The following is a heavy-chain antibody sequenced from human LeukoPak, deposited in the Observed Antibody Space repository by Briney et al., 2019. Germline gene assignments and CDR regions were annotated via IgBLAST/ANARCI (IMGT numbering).Heavy chain of an antibody. CDR1: GFTFSSYW. D-gene: IGHD2-2*01. CDR3: ARGYCSSTSCLKSYYYYYMDV. J-gene: IGHJ6*03. Sequence: PGGSLRLSCAASGFTFSSYWMSWVRQAPGKGLEWVANIKQDGSEKYYVDSVKGRFTISRDNAKNSLYLQMNSLRAEDTAVYYCARGYCSSTSCLKSYYYYYMDVWGKGTTVTVSS. CDR2: IKQDGSEK. V-gene: IGHV3-7*01.